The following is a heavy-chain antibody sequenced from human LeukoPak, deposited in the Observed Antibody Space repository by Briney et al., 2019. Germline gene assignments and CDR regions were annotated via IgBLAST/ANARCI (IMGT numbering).Heavy chain of an antibody. CDR1: GYTFTAYY. CDR3: ASERAPKPHYYYYMDV. CDR2: INTNSGDT. Sequence: GASVNVSCKASGYTFTAYYIHWVRQAPGQGLEWLGWINTNSGDTNYAQRFHGRVTMTRDASISTAYMELSRLRSDDTAVYYCASERAPKPHYYYYMDVWGKGTTVTVSS. J-gene: IGHJ6*03. V-gene: IGHV1-2*02.